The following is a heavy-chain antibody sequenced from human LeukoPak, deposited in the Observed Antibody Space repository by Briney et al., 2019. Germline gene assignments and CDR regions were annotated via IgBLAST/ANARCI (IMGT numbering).Heavy chain of an antibody. J-gene: IGHJ5*02. V-gene: IGHV3-11*04. CDR3: AGDLWFGEFYNWFDP. Sequence: GGSLRLSCAASGFTFSNAWMSWVRQAPGKGLEWVSYISSSGSTIYYADSVKGRFTISRDNAKNSLYLQMNSLRAEDTAVYYCAGDLWFGEFYNWFDPWGQGTLVTVSS. CDR2: ISSSGSTI. D-gene: IGHD3-10*01. CDR1: GFTFSNAW.